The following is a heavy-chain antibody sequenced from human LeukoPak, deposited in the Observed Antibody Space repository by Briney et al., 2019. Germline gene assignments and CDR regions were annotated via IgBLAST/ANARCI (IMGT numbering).Heavy chain of an antibody. CDR2: ISGSGGST. V-gene: IGHV3-23*01. CDR3: AKERRSSTSCYIDY. Sequence: HPGESLRISCAASGFTFSSYAMSWVRQAPGKGLEWVSAISGSGGSTYYADSVKGRFTISRDNSKNTLYLQMNSLRAEDTAVYYCAKERRSSTSCYIDYWGQGTLVTVSS. J-gene: IGHJ4*02. D-gene: IGHD2-2*02. CDR1: GFTFSSYA.